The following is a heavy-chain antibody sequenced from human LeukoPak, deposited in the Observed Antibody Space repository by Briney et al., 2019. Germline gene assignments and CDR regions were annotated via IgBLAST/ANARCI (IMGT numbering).Heavy chain of an antibody. V-gene: IGHV3-11*01. J-gene: IGHJ4*02. CDR1: GFTFSDYY. CDR3: ARDLYYGSGSYPPPLVY. Sequence: GRSLRLSCAASGFTFSDYYMSWIRQAPGKGLEWVSYISSSGSTIYYADSVKGRFTISRDNAKNSLYLQTNSLRAEDTAVYYCARDLYYGSGSYPPPLVYWGQGTLVTVSS. D-gene: IGHD3-10*01. CDR2: ISSSGSTI.